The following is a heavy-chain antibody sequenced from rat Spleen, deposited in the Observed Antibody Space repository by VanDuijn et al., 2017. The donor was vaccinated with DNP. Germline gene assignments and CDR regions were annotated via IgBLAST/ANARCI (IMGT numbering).Heavy chain of an antibody. Sequence: EVQLVESGGGLVQPGRSLKLSCAASGFTFSYYGMAWVRQAPKKGLEWVATIFYAGTTTYYRGSVKGRFTISRDNANGTLYLQMDNLRSEDTATYYCATGVYGGYEDWFAYWGQGTLVTVSS. D-gene: IGHD1-11*01. V-gene: IGHV5S10*01. CDR2: IFYAGTTT. J-gene: IGHJ3*01. CDR3: ATGVYGGYEDWFAY. CDR1: GFTFSYYG.